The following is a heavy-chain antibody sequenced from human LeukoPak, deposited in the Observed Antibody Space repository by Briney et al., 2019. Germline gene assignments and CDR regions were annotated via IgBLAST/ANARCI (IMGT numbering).Heavy chain of an antibody. V-gene: IGHV3-48*01. CDR1: GFTFSSYS. CDR2: ISSSSSTI. J-gene: IGHJ4*02. CDR3: ARVWSSGWPDPKANFDY. Sequence: RSGGSLRLSCAPSGFTFSSYSMNWVRQAPGKGLEWVSYISSSSSTIYYADSVKGRFTISRDNAKNSLYLQMNSLRAEDTAVYYCARVWSSGWPDPKANFDYWGQGTLVTVSS. D-gene: IGHD6-19*01.